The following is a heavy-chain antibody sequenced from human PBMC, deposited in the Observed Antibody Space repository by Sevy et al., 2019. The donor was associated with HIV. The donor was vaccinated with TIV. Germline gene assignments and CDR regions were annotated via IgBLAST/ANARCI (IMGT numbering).Heavy chain of an antibody. V-gene: IGHV3-23*01. Sequence: ETLSLTCAVSGGSIRNSNWWSWVRQAPGKGLEWVSTISGSGGSTYYADSVKGRFTISRDNSKKMLDLQMNSLRAEDTAVYYCEAIATAGRDYWGQGTLVTVSS. CDR3: EAIATAGRDY. CDR2: ISGSGGST. J-gene: IGHJ4*02. CDR1: GGSIRNSN. D-gene: IGHD6-13*01.